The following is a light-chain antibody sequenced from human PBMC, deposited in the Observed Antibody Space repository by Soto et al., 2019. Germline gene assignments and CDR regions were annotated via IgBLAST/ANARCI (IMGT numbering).Light chain of an antibody. V-gene: IGKV3-11*01. J-gene: IGKJ4*01. CDR1: QSVSSF. Sequence: EIVLTQSPATLSLSPGERATLSCRASQSVSSFLAWYQEKPGQAPRLLIYDASKRATGIPARFSGSGSGTVFRLTISRQLTEDFAFYFFQQRTTAVTFGGGTKVDIK. CDR3: QQRTTAVT. CDR2: DAS.